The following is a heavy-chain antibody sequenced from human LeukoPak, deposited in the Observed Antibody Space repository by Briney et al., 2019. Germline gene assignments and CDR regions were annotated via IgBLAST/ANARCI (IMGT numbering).Heavy chain of an antibody. J-gene: IGHJ4*02. D-gene: IGHD5-18*01. CDR1: GFTFSSYG. CDR2: IRYDGSNK. CDR3: AKGWDVATAIDY. Sequence: GGSLRLSCAASGFTFSSYGMHWVRQAPGKGLEWVAFIRYDGSNKYYADSVKGRFTISRDNSKNTLYLQMNSLRAEDTAVYYCAKGWDVATAIDYWGQGTLVTVSS. V-gene: IGHV3-30*02.